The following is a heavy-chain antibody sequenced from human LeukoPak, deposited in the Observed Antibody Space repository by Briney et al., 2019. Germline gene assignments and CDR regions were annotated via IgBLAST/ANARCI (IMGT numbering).Heavy chain of an antibody. CDR2: IKQDGSEK. D-gene: IGHD6-13*01. CDR1: GFTFSSYW. CDR3: ARTLGGRAAAGTDY. V-gene: IGHV3-7*03. J-gene: IGHJ4*02. Sequence: GGSLRLSCAASGFTFSSYWMSWVRLAPGKGLEWVANIKQDGSEKYYVDSVKGRFTISRDNAKNSLYLQMNSLRAEDTAVYYCARTLGGRAAAGTDYWGQGTLVTVSS.